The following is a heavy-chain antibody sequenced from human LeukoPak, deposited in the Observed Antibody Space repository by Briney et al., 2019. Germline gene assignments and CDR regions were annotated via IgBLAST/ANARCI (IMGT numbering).Heavy chain of an antibody. Sequence: GGSLRLSCAAPGFTVRSNYMSWVRQAPGKGLEWISFIYSGGSTAYADSVKGRFTISRDNSKNTLYLEMNSLKVEDTAMYYCARTPPYSCGGDCSFDYWGQGTLVTVSS. V-gene: IGHV3-66*01. J-gene: IGHJ4*02. CDR3: ARTPPYSCGGDCSFDY. CDR2: IYSGGST. D-gene: IGHD2-21*02. CDR1: GFTVRSNY.